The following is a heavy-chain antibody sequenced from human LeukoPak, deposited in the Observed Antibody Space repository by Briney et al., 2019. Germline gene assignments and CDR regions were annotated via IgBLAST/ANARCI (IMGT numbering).Heavy chain of an antibody. Sequence: ASVKVSCKASGGTFSSYAISWVRQAPGQGLEWMGGIIPIFGTANYAQKLQGRVTITTDESTSTAYMELSSLRSEDTAVYYCARAGGDGYNTNWFDPWGQGTLVTVSS. V-gene: IGHV1-69*05. J-gene: IGHJ5*02. D-gene: IGHD5-24*01. CDR2: IIPIFGTA. CDR1: GGTFSSYA. CDR3: ARAGGDGYNTNWFDP.